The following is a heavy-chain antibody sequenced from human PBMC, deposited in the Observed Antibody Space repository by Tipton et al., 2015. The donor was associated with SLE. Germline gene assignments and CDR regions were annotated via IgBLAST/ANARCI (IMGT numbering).Heavy chain of an antibody. V-gene: IGHV4-38-2*02. CDR1: GYSISSGYY. CDR3: ARETPIRAAAAGTIDY. J-gene: IGHJ4*02. Sequence: LRLSCAVSGYSISSGYYWGWVRQPPGKGLEWIGSIYHSGSTYYNPSPKSRVTISVDTSKDQFSLKLSSVTAADTAVYYCARETPIRAAAAGTIDYWGQGTLVTVSS. D-gene: IGHD6-13*01. CDR2: IYHSGST.